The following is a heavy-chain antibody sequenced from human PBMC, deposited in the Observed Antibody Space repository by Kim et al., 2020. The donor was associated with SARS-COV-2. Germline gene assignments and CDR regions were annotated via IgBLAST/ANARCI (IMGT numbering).Heavy chain of an antibody. V-gene: IGHV3-15*01. J-gene: IGHJ5*02. CDR2: IRSKTDSGTS. CDR1: GFTFSDAC. Sequence: GGSLRLSCAASGFTFSDACMSWVRQAPGKGLEWVARIRSKTDSGTSDYAAPVKGTITIASDESKNTLNLKMNRLKTEATAEYSCTTDLHWFGELKGWFGP. CDR3: TTDLHWFGELKGWFGP. D-gene: IGHD3-10*01.